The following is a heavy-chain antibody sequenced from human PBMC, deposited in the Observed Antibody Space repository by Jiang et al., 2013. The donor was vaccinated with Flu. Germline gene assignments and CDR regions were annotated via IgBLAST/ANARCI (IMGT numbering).Heavy chain of an antibody. CDR3: ARFETGLLYNYFDP. Sequence: PQPLPWGLEWIGEINPSGSTNYNPSLKSRLTISLDTSQNQFSLELTSVTAADTAVYYCARFETGLLYNYFDPWGQGTLVTVSS. D-gene: IGHD2-2*02. V-gene: IGHV4-34*01. CDR2: INPSGST. J-gene: IGHJ5*02.